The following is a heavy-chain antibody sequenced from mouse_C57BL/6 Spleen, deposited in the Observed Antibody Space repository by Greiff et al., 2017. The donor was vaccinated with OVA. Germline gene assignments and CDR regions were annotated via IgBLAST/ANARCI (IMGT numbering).Heavy chain of an antibody. CDR3: AYYDPLRYYAMDY. Sequence: EVQLQQSGPELVKPGASVKISCKASGYTFTDYYMNWVKQSHGKSLEWIGDINPNNGGTSYNQKFKGKATLTVDKSSSTAYMELRSLTSEDSAVYYCAYYDPLRYYAMDYWGQGTSVTVSS. V-gene: IGHV1-26*01. J-gene: IGHJ4*01. D-gene: IGHD2-4*01. CDR2: INPNNGGT. CDR1: GYTFTDYY.